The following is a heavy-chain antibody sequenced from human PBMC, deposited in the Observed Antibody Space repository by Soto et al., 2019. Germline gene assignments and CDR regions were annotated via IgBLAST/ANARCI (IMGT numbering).Heavy chain of an antibody. CDR2: IYWDDDH. Sequence: QITLRESGPALVRPTQTLTLTCTFSGFSLSSNGVGVGWIRQPPGKALEWLALIYWDDDHGYSPSLKTRLTITKDTSKNQMVITMTKLDPVDTATYYYAREMYYSTYFDSWGQGTLVIVSS. D-gene: IGHD3-10*01. CDR3: AREMYYSTYFDS. V-gene: IGHV2-5*02. J-gene: IGHJ4*02. CDR1: GFSLSSNGVG.